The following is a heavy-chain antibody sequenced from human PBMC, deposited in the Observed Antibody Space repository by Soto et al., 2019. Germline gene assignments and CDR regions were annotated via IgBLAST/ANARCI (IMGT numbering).Heavy chain of an antibody. Sequence: LKISCKGSGYSFTSYWISWVRQMPGKGLEWMGRIDPSDSYTNYSPSFQGHVTISADKSISTAYLQWSSLKASDTAMYYCARPTYYYDSSGYYTYYFDYWGQGTLVTVSS. D-gene: IGHD3-22*01. CDR1: GYSFTSYW. V-gene: IGHV5-10-1*01. CDR2: IDPSDSYT. J-gene: IGHJ4*02. CDR3: ARPTYYYDSSGYYTYYFDY.